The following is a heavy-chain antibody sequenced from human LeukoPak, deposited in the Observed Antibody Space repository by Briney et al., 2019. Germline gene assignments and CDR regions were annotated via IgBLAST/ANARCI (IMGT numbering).Heavy chain of an antibody. CDR2: IYYSGST. Sequence: SETLSLTCTVSGGSISSYYWSWIRQPPGKGLEWIGYIYYSGSTNYNPSLKSRVTISVDTSKNQFPLKLSSVTAADTAVYYCARGMRFGEFFFDYWGQGTLVTVSS. V-gene: IGHV4-59*01. J-gene: IGHJ4*02. CDR1: GGSISSYY. CDR3: ARGMRFGEFFFDY. D-gene: IGHD3-10*01.